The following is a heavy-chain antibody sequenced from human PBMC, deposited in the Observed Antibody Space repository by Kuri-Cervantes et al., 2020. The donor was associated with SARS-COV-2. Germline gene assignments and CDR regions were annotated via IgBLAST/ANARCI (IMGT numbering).Heavy chain of an antibody. CDR1: GGSFSGYY. CDR2: INHSGST. Sequence: SETLSLTCAVYGGSFSGYYWSWIRQPPGKGLEWIGEINHSGSTNYNPSLKSRVTISVDTSKNQFSLKLSSVTAADTAVYYCARGPVYYYDSSGYYFYYYYMDVWAKGTT. V-gene: IGHV4-34*01. D-gene: IGHD3-22*01. J-gene: IGHJ6*03. CDR3: ARGPVYYYDSSGYYFYYYYMDV.